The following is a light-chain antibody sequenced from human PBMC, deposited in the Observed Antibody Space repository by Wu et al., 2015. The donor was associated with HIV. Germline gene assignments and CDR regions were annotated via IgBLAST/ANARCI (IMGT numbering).Light chain of an antibody. Sequence: EIVLTQSPATLSLSPGERATLSCRASQNVNSYLAWYQQKPGQTPRLLIYGSSNRATGVPARFSGSGSGTDFTLTISNVQSEDLALYYCQQYDNWPPFTFGAGTKLNIK. CDR2: GSS. J-gene: IGKJ3*01. CDR3: QQYDNWPPFT. CDR1: QNVNSY. V-gene: IGKV3-11*01.